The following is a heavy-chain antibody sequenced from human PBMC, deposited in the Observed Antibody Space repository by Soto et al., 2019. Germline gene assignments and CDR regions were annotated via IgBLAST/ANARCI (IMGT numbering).Heavy chain of an antibody. CDR1: GGTFSSYA. Sequence: QVQLVQSGAEVKKPGSSVKVSCKASGGTFSSYAISWVRQAPGQGLEWMGGIIPTFGTANYAQKFQGRVTITADESTSTAYMELSSLRSEDTAVYYCARPSEVLMVYATPDAFDIWGQGTMVTVSS. D-gene: IGHD2-8*01. CDR2: IIPTFGTA. V-gene: IGHV1-69*01. CDR3: ARPSEVLMVYATPDAFDI. J-gene: IGHJ3*02.